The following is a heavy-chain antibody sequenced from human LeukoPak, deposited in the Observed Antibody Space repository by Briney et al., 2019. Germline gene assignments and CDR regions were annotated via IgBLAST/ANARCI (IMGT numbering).Heavy chain of an antibody. CDR3: ASRITHYYESSGFYFFDY. V-gene: IGHV3-23*01. D-gene: IGHD3-22*01. CDR2: ITGPASGVSA. CDR1: GFTFSSYS. J-gene: IGHJ4*02. Sequence: GGSLRLSCAASGFTFSSYSMSWVRQAPGKGLEWVSTITGPASGVSAYYADSVKGRFTISRDNSKNTLYLQMNSLRAEDTALYYCASRITHYYESSGFYFFDYWGQGTLVTVS.